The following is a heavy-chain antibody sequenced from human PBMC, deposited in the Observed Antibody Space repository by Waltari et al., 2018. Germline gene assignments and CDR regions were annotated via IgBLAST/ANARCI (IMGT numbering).Heavy chain of an antibody. Sequence: QVQLQESGPRLVKPGETLSLTCTVSGGSMTTSYWSWIRQAAGKGPEWIGRIYTTGDTKYNPSLKSRVIMSIDTSKNQFSLSLNSVTAADTAVYYCARCSTVTSIYWYFDLWGRGALVTVSS. J-gene: IGHJ2*01. V-gene: IGHV4-4*07. D-gene: IGHD4-17*01. CDR2: IYTTGDT. CDR3: ARCSTVTSIYWYFDL. CDR1: GGSMTTSY.